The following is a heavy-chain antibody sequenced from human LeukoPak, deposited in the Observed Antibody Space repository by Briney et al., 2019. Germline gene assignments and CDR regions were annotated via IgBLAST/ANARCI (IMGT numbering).Heavy chain of an antibody. Sequence: TSVRVSRKASGFTFTSSAVQWVRQARGQRLEWIGWVVVGSGNTNYAQKFQERVTITRDMSTSTAYMELSSLRSEDTAVYYCAVDYDTDFYWGQGTLVTVSS. CDR1: GFTFTSSA. CDR2: VVVGSGNT. D-gene: IGHD3-9*01. V-gene: IGHV1-58*01. J-gene: IGHJ4*02. CDR3: AVDYDTDFY.